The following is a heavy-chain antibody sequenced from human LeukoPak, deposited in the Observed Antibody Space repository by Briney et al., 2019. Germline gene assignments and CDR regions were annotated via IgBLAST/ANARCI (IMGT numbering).Heavy chain of an antibody. D-gene: IGHD2-15*01. CDR1: GGSIRSGDHH. J-gene: IGHJ6*03. V-gene: IGHV4-39*07. Sequence: SETLSLNCSVSGGSIRSGDHHWAWVRQPPGKGLEFIGSLDESGRPYYNRPLKSRVSISGDTSGKQFSLNLTSVTAADTAAYFCARDLGGYPFFMDVWGRGNTVIVSS. CDR2: LDESGRP. CDR3: ARDLGGYPFFMDV.